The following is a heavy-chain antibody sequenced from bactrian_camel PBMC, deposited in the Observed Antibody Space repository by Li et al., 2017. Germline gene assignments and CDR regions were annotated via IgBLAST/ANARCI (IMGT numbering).Heavy chain of an antibody. CDR2: IGTDDST. D-gene: IGHD4*01. CDR1: GFTFTDYH. V-gene: IGHV3S67*01. Sequence: VQLVESGGGLVQPGGSLRLSCSASGFTFTDYHMSWVRQAPGQEREGVAVIGTDDSTTYADSVKGRFTISKDNGLNTFNLQMNNLKPEDTGMYFCAT.